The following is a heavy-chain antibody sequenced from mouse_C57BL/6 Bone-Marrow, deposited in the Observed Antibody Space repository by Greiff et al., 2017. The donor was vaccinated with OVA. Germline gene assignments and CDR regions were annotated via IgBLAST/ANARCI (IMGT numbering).Heavy chain of an antibody. J-gene: IGHJ2*01. CDR2: IYPRSGNT. D-gene: IGHD1-1*01. CDR3: ARGGTTVVASGTYYFDY. Sequence: QVQLKQSGAELARPGASVKLSCKASGYTFTSYGISWVKQRTGQGLEWIGEIYPRSGNTYYNEKFKGKATLTADKSSSTAYMELRSLTSEDSAVYFCARGGTTVVASGTYYFDYWGQGTTLTVSS. V-gene: IGHV1-81*01. CDR1: GYTFTSYG.